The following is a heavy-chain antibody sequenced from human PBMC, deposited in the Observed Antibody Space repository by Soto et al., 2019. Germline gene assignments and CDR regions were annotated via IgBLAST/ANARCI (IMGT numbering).Heavy chain of an antibody. CDR3: AREASWYDDAFAL. V-gene: IGHV4-30-2*01. CDR1: GGSISSGGYS. D-gene: IGHD6-13*01. J-gene: IGHJ3*01. CDR2: IDHSGST. Sequence: QLQLQESGSGLVKPSQTLSLTCAVSGGSISSGGYSWSWIRQPPGKGLDWIGYIDHSGSTYYNPSVTSRIPISADRSTNQFSLKLSSVPAADTPVYYCAREASWYDDAFALWGQGTMVTVSS.